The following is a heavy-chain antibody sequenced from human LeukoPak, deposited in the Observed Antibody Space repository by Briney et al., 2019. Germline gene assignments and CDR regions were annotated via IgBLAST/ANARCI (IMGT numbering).Heavy chain of an antibody. V-gene: IGHV7-4-1*02. CDR1: GYTFTIYA. D-gene: IGHD3-22*01. J-gene: IGHJ4*02. CDR2: INTNTGNP. CDR3: ARDPLYYYDSSGYYSGLDY. Sequence: ASVKVSCKASGYTFTIYAMNWVRQAPGQGLEWMGWINTNTGNPTYAQGFTGRFVFSLDTSVSTAYLQISSLKAEDTAVYYCARDPLYYYDSSGYYSGLDYWGQGTLVTVSS.